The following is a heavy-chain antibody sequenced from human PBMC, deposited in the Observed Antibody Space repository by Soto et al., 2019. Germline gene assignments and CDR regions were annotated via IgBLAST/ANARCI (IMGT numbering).Heavy chain of an antibody. Sequence: VESLKISCKGSGYIFTSYWICWFLQMPVKGLEWMGIIYPGDSDTRYSPSFQGQVTISADKSISTAYLQWSSLKASDTAMYYCARRLGYSSSSAYYGMDVWGQGTTVTVSS. CDR2: IYPGDSDT. J-gene: IGHJ6*02. CDR1: GYIFTSYW. CDR3: ARRLGYSSSSAYYGMDV. V-gene: IGHV5-51*01. D-gene: IGHD6-6*01.